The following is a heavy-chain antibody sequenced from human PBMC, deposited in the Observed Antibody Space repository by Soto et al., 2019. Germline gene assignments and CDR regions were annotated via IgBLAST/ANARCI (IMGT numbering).Heavy chain of an antibody. Sequence: SETLSLTCAVYGGSFSGYYWSWIRQPPGKGLEWIGEINHSGSTNYNPSLKSRVTISVDTSKNQFSLKLSSVTAADTAVYYCARALYSSSSSGPYWSYGMDVWGQGTTVTVSS. D-gene: IGHD6-6*01. V-gene: IGHV4-34*01. CDR2: INHSGST. CDR1: GGSFSGYY. CDR3: ARALYSSSSSGPYWSYGMDV. J-gene: IGHJ6*02.